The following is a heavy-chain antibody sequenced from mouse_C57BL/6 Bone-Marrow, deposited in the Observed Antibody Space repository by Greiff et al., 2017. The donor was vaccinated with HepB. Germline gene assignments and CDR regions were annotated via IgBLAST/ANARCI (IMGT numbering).Heavy chain of an antibody. Sequence: EVQGVESGGDLVKPGGSLKLSCAASGFTFSSYGMSWVRQTPDKRLEWVATISSGGSYTYYPDSVKGRFTISRDNAKNTLYLQMSSLKSEDTAMYYCASTTVVVHWYFDVWGTGTTVTVSS. V-gene: IGHV5-6*01. J-gene: IGHJ1*03. CDR3: ASTTVVVHWYFDV. CDR2: ISSGGSYT. D-gene: IGHD1-1*01. CDR1: GFTFSSYG.